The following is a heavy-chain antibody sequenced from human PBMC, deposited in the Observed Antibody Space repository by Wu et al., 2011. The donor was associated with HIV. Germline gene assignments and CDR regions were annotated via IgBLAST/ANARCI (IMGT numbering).Heavy chain of an antibody. D-gene: IGHD5-12*01. J-gene: IGHJ1*01. V-gene: IGHV1-8*03. CDR3: ARRGGYTYDDF. CDR2: MNPNTGKT. CDR1: GYTFTSYD. Sequence: QVQLVQSGAEVKKPGASVKVSCKASGYTFTSYDINWVRQATGQGLEWMGWMNPNTGKTDYAQRFQGRVAITRNTSISTDYMELSSLTSEDTAVYYCARRGGYTYDDFWGQGTLVTVSS.